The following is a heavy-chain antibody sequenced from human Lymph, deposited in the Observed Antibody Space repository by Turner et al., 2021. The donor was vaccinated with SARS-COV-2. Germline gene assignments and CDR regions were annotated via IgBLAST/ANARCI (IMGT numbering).Heavy chain of an antibody. CDR2: ISYEGFNK. Sequence: QVQLVESGGRVVQPGRSLRPACAASGFTFSTYAIHWVRQAPGKVLEWVAVISYEGFNKYYSDSVKGQFTISRDNSKNTLYLQMSSLRAEDTAVYYCARGSGSYLSAFDIWGQGTMVTVSS. V-gene: IGHV3-30*04. CDR3: ARGSGSYLSAFDI. D-gene: IGHD1-26*01. CDR1: GFTFSTYA. J-gene: IGHJ3*02.